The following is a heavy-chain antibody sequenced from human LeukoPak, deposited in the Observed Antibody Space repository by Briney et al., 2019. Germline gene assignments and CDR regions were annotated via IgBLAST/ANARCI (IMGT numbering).Heavy chain of an antibody. CDR2: ISSSSSYI. Sequence: GGSLRLSCAASGFTFSSYSMNWVRQAPGKGLEWVSSISSSSSYIYYADSVKGRFTISRDNAKNSLYLQMNSLRAEDTAVYYCARDLRGSYVSFLPPTPYDYWGQGTLVTVSS. CDR3: ARDLRGSYVSFLPPTPYDY. V-gene: IGHV3-21*01. CDR1: GFTFSSYS. D-gene: IGHD1-26*01. J-gene: IGHJ4*02.